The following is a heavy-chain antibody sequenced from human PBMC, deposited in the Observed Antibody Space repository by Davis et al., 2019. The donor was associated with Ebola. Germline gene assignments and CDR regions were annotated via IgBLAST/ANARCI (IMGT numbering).Heavy chain of an antibody. CDR2: ITGRGTTT. CDR3: ARDFDFWSDYPARQQHRQYRFYYSGLDV. D-gene: IGHD3-3*01. Sequence: GESLKISCAATGLIVSDNYMSWVRQAPGKGLEWVSTITGRGTTTYYADSVKGRFSVSRDNAKNTLYLEMNSLRVEDTAVYYCARDFDFWSDYPARQQHRQYRFYYSGLDVWGKGTTVTVSS. V-gene: IGHV3-11*04. J-gene: IGHJ6*04. CDR1: GLIVSDNY.